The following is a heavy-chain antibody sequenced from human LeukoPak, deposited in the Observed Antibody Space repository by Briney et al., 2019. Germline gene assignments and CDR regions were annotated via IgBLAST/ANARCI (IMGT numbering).Heavy chain of an antibody. J-gene: IGHJ4*02. CDR3: VRDGVPAPEEFDY. D-gene: IGHD2-2*01. CDR2: FDPEDGET. Sequence: ASVKVSCKVSGYTLTELFMHWVRQAPGKGLEWMGGFDPEDGETIYAQKFQGRVTMTEDTSTDTAYMELYSLRSDDTAIYYCVRDGVPAPEEFDYWGQGTLVTVSS. CDR1: GYTLTELF. V-gene: IGHV1-24*01.